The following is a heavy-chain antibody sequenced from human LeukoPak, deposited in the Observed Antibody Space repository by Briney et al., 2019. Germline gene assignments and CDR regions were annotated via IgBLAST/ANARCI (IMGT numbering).Heavy chain of an antibody. CDR2: IHSSGNT. V-gene: IGHV4-59*01. Sequence: SETLCLTCTVSGGSINGDYWSWIRQSPGKELEWIAYIHSSGNTSYNPSLKSRVTISVDTSKNEFSLKLTSVNAADTAVYYCARDRPGGSSLDYWGQGILVTVSS. CDR1: GGSINGDY. D-gene: IGHD6-13*01. J-gene: IGHJ4*02. CDR3: ARDRPGGSSLDY.